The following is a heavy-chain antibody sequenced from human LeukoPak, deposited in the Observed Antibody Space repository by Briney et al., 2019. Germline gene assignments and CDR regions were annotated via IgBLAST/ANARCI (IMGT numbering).Heavy chain of an antibody. CDR1: GYRFTSYW. V-gene: IGHV5-51*01. D-gene: IGHD4-17*01. Sequence: ESLKISCKGSGYRFTSYWIGWVRQMPGKGLEWMGIIYPGDSDTRYSPSFQGQVTTSADKSIGTAYLQWSSLKASDTAMYYCARQRRTVTTGWYFDYWGQGTLVTVSS. CDR3: ARQRRTVTTGWYFDY. CDR2: IYPGDSDT. J-gene: IGHJ4*02.